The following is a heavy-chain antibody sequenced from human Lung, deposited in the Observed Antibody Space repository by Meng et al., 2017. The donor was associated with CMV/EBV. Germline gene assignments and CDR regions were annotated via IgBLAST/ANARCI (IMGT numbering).Heavy chain of an antibody. J-gene: IGHJ4*02. CDR1: GFTFSSYS. D-gene: IGHD1-26*01. Sequence: GESXKISCAASGFTFSSYSMNWVRQAPGKGLEWLSYISSSSRTADYADSVKGRLTISRDNVNKSLYLQINSLRAEDTAVYYCARDYVGASGLDYWGQGTRVTGAS. CDR3: ARDYVGASGLDY. V-gene: IGHV3-48*01. CDR2: ISSSSRTA.